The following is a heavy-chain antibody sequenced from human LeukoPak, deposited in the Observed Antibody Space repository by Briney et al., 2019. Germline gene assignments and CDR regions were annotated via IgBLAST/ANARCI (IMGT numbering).Heavy chain of an antibody. CDR1: GFTFSSYS. J-gene: IGHJ6*02. CDR2: ISSNSSYI. V-gene: IGHV3-21*01. Sequence: GALRLSCAASGFTFSSYSMNWVRQAPGKGLEWVSSISSNSSYIYYTDSVKGRFTISRDNAKNSLYLQMNSLRAEDTAVYYCARDNWYYYDSSGYYAGGGMDVWGQGTTVTVSS. CDR3: ARDNWYYYDSSGYYAGGGMDV. D-gene: IGHD3-22*01.